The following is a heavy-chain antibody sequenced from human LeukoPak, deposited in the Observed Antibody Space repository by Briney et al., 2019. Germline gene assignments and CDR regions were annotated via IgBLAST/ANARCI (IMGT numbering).Heavy chain of an antibody. Sequence: GGSLRLSCAASGFTVGSDYMSWVRQAPGKGLEWVSVIYSGGDTFYADSVKGRFTISRDTSKNTLSLQMNSLRAEDTAVYYCARLPVDWGQGTLVTVSS. J-gene: IGHJ4*02. CDR3: ARLPVD. CDR1: GFTVGSDY. CDR2: IYSGGDT. V-gene: IGHV3-66*01. D-gene: IGHD2-2*01.